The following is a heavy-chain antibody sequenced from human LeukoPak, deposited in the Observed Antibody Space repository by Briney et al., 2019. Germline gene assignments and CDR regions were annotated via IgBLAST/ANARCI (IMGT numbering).Heavy chain of an antibody. J-gene: IGHJ5*02. V-gene: IGHV1-69*13. CDR3: ARAPFNRITMVRGVIGWFDP. CDR1: GGTFSSYA. CDR2: IIPIFGAA. D-gene: IGHD3-10*01. Sequence: SVKVSCKASGGTFSSYAISWVRQAPGQGLEWMGGIIPIFGAANHAQKFQGRVTITADESTSTAYMELSSLRSEDTAVYYCARAPFNRITMVRGVIGWFDPWGQGTLVTVSS.